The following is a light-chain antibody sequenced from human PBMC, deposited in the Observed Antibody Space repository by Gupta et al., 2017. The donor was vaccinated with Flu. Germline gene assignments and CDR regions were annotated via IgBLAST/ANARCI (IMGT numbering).Light chain of an antibody. CDR2: GAS. Sequence: EIVLTQSPGTLSLSPGERATLSCRASQTVNNNYLAWYQQTAGRPPRLLIYGASTRATGIPDRFSGSGSGTDFTLTISRLESEDFAVYYCQQDESLRQTFGQGTKMEIK. J-gene: IGKJ2*01. V-gene: IGKV3-20*01. CDR1: QTVNNNY. CDR3: QQDESLRQT.